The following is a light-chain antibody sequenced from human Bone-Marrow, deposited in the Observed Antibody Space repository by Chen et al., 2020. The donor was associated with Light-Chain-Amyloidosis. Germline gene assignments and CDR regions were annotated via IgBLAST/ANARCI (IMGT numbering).Light chain of an antibody. Sequence: QSVFTQPPSVSAAPGQKVTISCSGSSSNIGNNYVYWYQQLPGTAPKLLIYDNNKRPSGVPDRFSGSKSGTSATLGITGLQTGDEADYYCGTWDSSLSAVVFGGGTKLTVL. CDR3: GTWDSSLSAVV. CDR1: SSNIGNNY. CDR2: DNN. J-gene: IGLJ2*01. V-gene: IGLV1-51*01.